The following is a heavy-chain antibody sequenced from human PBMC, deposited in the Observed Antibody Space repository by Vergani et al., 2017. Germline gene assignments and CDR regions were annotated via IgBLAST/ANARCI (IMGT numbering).Heavy chain of an antibody. CDR3: AHSWNFGRRDWFDS. D-gene: IGHD1-26*01. Sequence: QVQLMQSGPVMKKPGGSMKVPCQASESTFSDYNIHWVRQAPGQGLQLMGWISPKTGDTDYLQRFQDRVTMTRDASTKTVYLKMTRLTSDDTAIYYCAHSWNFGRRDWFDSWGPGTLVTVSS. CDR2: ISPKTGDT. V-gene: IGHV1-2*02. CDR1: ESTFSDYN. J-gene: IGHJ5*01.